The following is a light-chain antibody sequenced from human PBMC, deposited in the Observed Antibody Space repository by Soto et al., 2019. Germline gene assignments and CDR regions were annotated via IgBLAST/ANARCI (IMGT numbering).Light chain of an antibody. V-gene: IGKV3-20*01. CDR3: QQSGSSPFT. CDR1: QSVSSNF. CDR2: VAS. J-gene: IGKJ3*01. Sequence: EIVLTQSPGTLSLSPGEGATLSCRASQSVSSNFLAWYQQKPGQAPRLLIYVASSRATGISDRFSGSGSETDFTFTIRRLEPEDFAVYYCQQSGSSPFTFGPGTKVYLK.